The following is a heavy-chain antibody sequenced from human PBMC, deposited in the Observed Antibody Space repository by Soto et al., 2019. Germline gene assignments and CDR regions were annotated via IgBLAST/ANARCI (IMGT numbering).Heavy chain of an antibody. J-gene: IGHJ6*03. D-gene: IGHD2-2*01. CDR2: ISAYNGNT. CDR3: ARVLDIVVVPAGYYMDV. CDR1: GYTFTSYG. V-gene: IGHV1-18*01. Sequence: ASVKVSCKASGYTFTSYGISWVRQAPGQGLEWMGWISAYNGNTNYAQKLQGRVTMTTDTSTSTAYMELRSLRSDDTAVYYCARVLDIVVVPAGYYMDVWGKGTTVTVSS.